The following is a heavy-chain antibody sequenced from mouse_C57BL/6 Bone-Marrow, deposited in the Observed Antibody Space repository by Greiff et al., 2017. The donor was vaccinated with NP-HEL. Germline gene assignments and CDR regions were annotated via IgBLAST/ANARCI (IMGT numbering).Heavy chain of an antibody. Sequence: QVQLQQPGAELVKPGASVKMSCKASGYTFTSYWITWVKQRPGQGLEWIGDIYPGSGSTNYNEKFKSKATLTVDTSSSTAYMQLSSLTSEDSAVYYCARELWLRRGYYYAMDYWGQGTSVTVSS. CDR1: GYTFTSYW. V-gene: IGHV1-55*01. D-gene: IGHD2-2*01. J-gene: IGHJ4*01. CDR2: IYPGSGST. CDR3: ARELWLRRGYYYAMDY.